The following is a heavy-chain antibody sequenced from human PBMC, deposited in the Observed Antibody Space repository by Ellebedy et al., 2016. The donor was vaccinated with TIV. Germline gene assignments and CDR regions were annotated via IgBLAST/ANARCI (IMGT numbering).Heavy chain of an antibody. CDR2: LYYDGRT. Sequence: MPSETLSLTCTVSGASISTRSYYWGWIRQPPGKGLEWIGSLYYDGRTSYKSSLKSRVTISVAPSKNQFSLNVSSVIAADTALYYCARRFRSDWYFDLWGRGTLVTVSS. V-gene: IGHV4-39*01. J-gene: IGHJ2*01. CDR3: ARRFRSDWYFDL. CDR1: GASISTRSYY.